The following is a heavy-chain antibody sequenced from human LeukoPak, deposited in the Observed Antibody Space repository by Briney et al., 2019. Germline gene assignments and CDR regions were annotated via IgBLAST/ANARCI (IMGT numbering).Heavy chain of an antibody. D-gene: IGHD3-10*01. CDR2: IYSGGST. V-gene: IGHV3-53*01. J-gene: IGHJ4*02. Sequence: GGSLRLSCAASGFTVSSNYMSWVRQAPGKGLEWVSVIYSGGSTYYADSVKGRFTISRDNSKNTLYLQMNSLRTEDTAVYYCARTMVRGVIEPYYFDYWGQGTLVTVSS. CDR3: ARTMVRGVIEPYYFDY. CDR1: GFTVSSNY.